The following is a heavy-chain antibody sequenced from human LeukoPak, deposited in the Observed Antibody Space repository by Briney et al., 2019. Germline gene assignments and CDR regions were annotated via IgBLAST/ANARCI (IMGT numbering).Heavy chain of an antibody. V-gene: IGHV1-18*01. D-gene: IGHD3-22*01. CDR3: ARVSVTMIVVVTRGYAFDI. Sequence: GASVKVSCKASGYTFTSYGISWMRQAPGQGLEWMGWISAYNGNTNYAQKLQGRVTMTTDTSTSTAYMELRSLRSDDTAVYYCARVSVTMIVVVTRGYAFDIWGQGTMVTVSS. CDR2: ISAYNGNT. CDR1: GYTFTSYG. J-gene: IGHJ3*02.